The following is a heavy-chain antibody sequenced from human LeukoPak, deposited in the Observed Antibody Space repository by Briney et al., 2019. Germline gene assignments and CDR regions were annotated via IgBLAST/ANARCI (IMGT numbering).Heavy chain of an antibody. J-gene: IGHJ4*02. D-gene: IGHD2-2*01. CDR3: ARGQGMPPDYFDY. CDR1: GFTFTSHA. V-gene: IGHV3-64*01. Sequence: GGSLRLSCTASGFTFTSHAFHWVRQAPGKGLEYVSAISYDGITTFYANSLKGRFTISRDDSENTVYLQMDNLRADDLAIYYCARGQGMPPDYFDYWGQGALVTVSS. CDR2: ISYDGITT.